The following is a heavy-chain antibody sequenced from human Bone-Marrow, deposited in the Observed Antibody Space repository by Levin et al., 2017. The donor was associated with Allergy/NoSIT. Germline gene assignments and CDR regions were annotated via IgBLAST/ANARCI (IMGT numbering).Heavy chain of an antibody. CDR1: GFTFSSFA. V-gene: IGHV3-23*01. J-gene: IGHJ4*02. CDR3: AKEFDSGSGRNHFDY. D-gene: IGHD3-10*01. CDR2: ISASGSRT. Sequence: GESLKISCAASGFTFSSFAMSWVRQAPGKGLEWVSAISASGSRTYYTDSVKGRFTISRDNSKNTVYLQVNSLRAEDTALYYCAKEFDSGSGRNHFDYWGQGTLVSVSS.